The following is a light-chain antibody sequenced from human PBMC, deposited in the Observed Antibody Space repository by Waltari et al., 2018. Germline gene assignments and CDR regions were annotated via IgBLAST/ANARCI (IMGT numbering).Light chain of an antibody. CDR3: QQYDNWPWT. CDR2: GTS. Sequence: EIVMTQSPATLSLSPGESATLSCRASQTIIRNTFAWFQQKPGQPPRLLIYGTSTSAPGIPARFSVIGSGTEFSLTISSLQPEDFATYYCQQYDNWPWTFGLGTRLETK. V-gene: IGKV3D-15*01. CDR1: QTIIRN. J-gene: IGKJ1*01.